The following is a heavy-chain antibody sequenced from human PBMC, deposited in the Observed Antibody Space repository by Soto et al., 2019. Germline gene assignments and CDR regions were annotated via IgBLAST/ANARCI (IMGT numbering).Heavy chain of an antibody. V-gene: IGHV1-69*13. Sequence: SVKVSCKASGGTFSSYAISWVRQAPGQGLEWMGGIIPIFGTANYAQKFQGRVTITADESTSTPYMELSSLRSEDTAVDYCASVPFTPAGGMDVGGQGTTVTVS. CDR2: IIPIFGTA. D-gene: IGHD6-6*01. CDR3: ASVPFTPAGGMDV. CDR1: GGTFSSYA. J-gene: IGHJ6*02.